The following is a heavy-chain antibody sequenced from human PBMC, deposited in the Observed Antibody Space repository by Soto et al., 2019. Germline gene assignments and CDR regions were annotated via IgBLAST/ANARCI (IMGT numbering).Heavy chain of an antibody. CDR2: IWYDGSNK. J-gene: IGHJ6*02. Sequence: QVQLVESGGGVVQPGRSLRLSCAASGFTFSSYGMHWVRQAPGKGLEWVAVIWYDGSNKYYADSVKGRFTISRDNSKNTLYLQMNSLRAEDAVVYYCGRGYRYGWGYYYGMDVWGQGTTVTVSS. CDR3: GRGYRYGWGYYYGMDV. V-gene: IGHV3-33*01. D-gene: IGHD3-16*01. CDR1: GFTFSSYG.